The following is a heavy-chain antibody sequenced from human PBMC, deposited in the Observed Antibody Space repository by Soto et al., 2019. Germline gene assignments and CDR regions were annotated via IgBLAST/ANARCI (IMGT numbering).Heavy chain of an antibody. Sequence: XETLSLTCSVYGGSFSGYYWSWIRQPPGKGLDWIGEINHSGSTNYNPSLKSRVTISVDTSKNQFSLKLSSVTAADTAVYYCAESKGYQLLYGYWGQGTLVTVSS. D-gene: IGHD2-2*02. V-gene: IGHV4-34*01. CDR1: GGSFSGYY. CDR3: AESKGYQLLYGY. J-gene: IGHJ4*02. CDR2: INHSGST.